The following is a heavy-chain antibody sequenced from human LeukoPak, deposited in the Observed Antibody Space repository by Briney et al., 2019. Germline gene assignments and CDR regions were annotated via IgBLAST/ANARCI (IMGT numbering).Heavy chain of an antibody. CDR1: VGSISSYY. J-gene: IGHJ4*02. CDR2: IYYSGST. CDR3: ASLIAVAGQVDY. Sequence: SETLSLTCIVCVGSISSYYWSWIRQPPGKGLEWIGYIYYSGSTNYNPSLKSRVTISVATSKNQFSLKLSSVTAADTAVYYCASLIAVAGQVDYWGQGTLVTVSS. D-gene: IGHD6-19*01. V-gene: IGHV4-59*01.